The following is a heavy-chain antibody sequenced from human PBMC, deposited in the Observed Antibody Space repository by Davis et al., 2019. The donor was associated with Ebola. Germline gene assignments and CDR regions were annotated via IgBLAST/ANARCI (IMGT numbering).Heavy chain of an antibody. V-gene: IGHV3-48*02. J-gene: IGHJ4*02. CDR2: ISSSSSTI. Sequence: GESLKISCAASGFTFSSYSMNWVRQAPGKGLEWVSYISSSSSTIYYADSVKGRFTISRDNAKNSLYLQMNSLRDEDTAVYYCARDEGDDCDYGWADYWGQGTLVTVSS. D-gene: IGHD4-17*01. CDR3: ARDEGDDCDYGWADY. CDR1: GFTFSSYS.